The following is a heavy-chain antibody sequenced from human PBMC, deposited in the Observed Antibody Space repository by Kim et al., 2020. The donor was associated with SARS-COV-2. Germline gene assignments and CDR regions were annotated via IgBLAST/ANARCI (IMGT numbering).Heavy chain of an antibody. D-gene: IGHD3-10*01. CDR2: ISYDGSNK. CDR1: GFTFSSYG. Sequence: GGSLRLSCAASGFTFSSYGMHWVRQAPGKGLEWVAVISYDGSNKYYADSVKGRFTISRDNSKNTLYLQMNSLRAEDTAVYYGAKDSGITMVRGVNPDYFDYWGQGTLVTVS. CDR3: AKDSGITMVRGVNPDYFDY. V-gene: IGHV3-30*18. J-gene: IGHJ4*02.